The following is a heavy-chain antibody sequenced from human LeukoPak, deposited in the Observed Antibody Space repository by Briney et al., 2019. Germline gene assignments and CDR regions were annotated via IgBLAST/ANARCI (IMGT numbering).Heavy chain of an antibody. J-gene: IGHJ6*03. Sequence: GASVKVSCKASGGTFSGYAISWVRQAPGQGLEWMGGIIPIFGTANYAQKFQGRVTITTDESTSTAYMELSSLRSEDTAVYYCARDNGVYPDVYYYYYMDVWGKGTTVTVSS. V-gene: IGHV1-69*05. CDR2: IIPIFGTA. D-gene: IGHD2-8*01. CDR3: ARDNGVYPDVYYYYYMDV. CDR1: GGTFSGYA.